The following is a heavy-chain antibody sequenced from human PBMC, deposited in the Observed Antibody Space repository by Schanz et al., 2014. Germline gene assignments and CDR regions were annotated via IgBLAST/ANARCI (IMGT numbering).Heavy chain of an antibody. CDR2: VSHDGFTK. CDR1: GFSFSGFA. J-gene: IGHJ3*02. Sequence: VQLVESGGGLVQPGGSLRLSCVASGFSFSGFAVHWVRQAPGKGLEWVSIVSHDGFTKHYADSVRGRFTLSRDNSKNTVYLTMNSLRTEDTALYFCATDYSGGGCHIWGQGTMVTVSS. CDR3: ATDYSGGGCHI. V-gene: IGHV3-30*04. D-gene: IGHD6-19*01.